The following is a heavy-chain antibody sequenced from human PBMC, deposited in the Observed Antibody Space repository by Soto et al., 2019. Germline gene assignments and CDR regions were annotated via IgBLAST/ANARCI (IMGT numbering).Heavy chain of an antibody. D-gene: IGHD1-1*01. V-gene: IGHV4-4*02. J-gene: IGHJ4*02. CDR1: GGSVTSSNW. Sequence: PSETLSLTCAVSGGSVTSSNWWAWVRQPPGKGLEWIGEIFHSGSTNYNPSLKSRLTISIDKSKNEFSLRLRSVTAADTAVYYCARDSHPIEATVDWGQGTLVTAPQ. CDR2: IFHSGST. CDR3: ARDSHPIEATVD.